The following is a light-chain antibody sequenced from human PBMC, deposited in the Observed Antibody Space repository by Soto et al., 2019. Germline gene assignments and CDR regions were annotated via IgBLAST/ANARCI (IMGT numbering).Light chain of an antibody. V-gene: IGKV1-39*01. CDR2: AAS. J-gene: IGKJ4*01. CDR1: QSISRY. Sequence: DIQMTQSPSSLSASVGDRVTITCRASQSISRYLNWYQQKPGKAPKILIYAASSLQSGVPSRFSGSGSGTDMTLTISSLQPEEFATYYEQHCFSTLFTFGGGTKVEIK. CDR3: QHCFSTLFT.